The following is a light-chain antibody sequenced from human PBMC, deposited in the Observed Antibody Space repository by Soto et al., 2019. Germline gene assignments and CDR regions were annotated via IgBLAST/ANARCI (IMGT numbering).Light chain of an antibody. CDR3: AACDYSVWL. CDR1: SSNIGTHT. CDR2: NDH. Sequence: QSVLPQPPSASGTPGQRGTISCSGSSSNIGTHTVRWYQQLPGTAPKVLMYNDHERPSGVPDRFSGSKSGTSASLSISGLRSDDEADYYCAACDYSVWLFGGGTQLTVL. V-gene: IGLV1-44*01. J-gene: IGLJ3*02.